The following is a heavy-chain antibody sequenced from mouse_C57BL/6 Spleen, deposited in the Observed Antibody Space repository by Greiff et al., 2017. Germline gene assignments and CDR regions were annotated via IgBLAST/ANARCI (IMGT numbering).Heavy chain of an antibody. D-gene: IGHD2-4*01. CDR3: ARRGYDYDRDLNFDY. CDR1: GYTFTSYW. Sequence: QVQLQQSGAELVMPGASVKLSCKASGYTFTSYWMHWVKQRPGQGLEWIGEIDPSDSYTNYNQKFKGKSTLTVDKSSSTAYMQLSSLTSEDSAVYYCARRGYDYDRDLNFDYWGQGTTLTVSS. CDR2: IDPSDSYT. J-gene: IGHJ2*01. V-gene: IGHV1-69*01.